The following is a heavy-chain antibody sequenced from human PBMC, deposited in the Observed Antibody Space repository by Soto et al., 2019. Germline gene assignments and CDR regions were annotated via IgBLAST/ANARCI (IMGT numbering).Heavy chain of an antibody. J-gene: IGHJ6*02. CDR1: GGSISSGGYY. Sequence: QVQLQESGPGLVKPSQTLSLTCTVSGGSISSGGYYWSWIRQHPGKGLGWIGYIYYSGSTYYNPSLKSRVTISVDTSKNQFSLKLSSVTAADTAVYYCARDRSYGDPVYMDVWGQGTTVTVSS. CDR3: ARDRSYGDPVYMDV. CDR2: IYYSGST. D-gene: IGHD4-17*01. V-gene: IGHV4-31*03.